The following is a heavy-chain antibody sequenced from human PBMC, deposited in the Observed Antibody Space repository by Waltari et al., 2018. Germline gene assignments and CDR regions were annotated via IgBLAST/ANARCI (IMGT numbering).Heavy chain of an antibody. CDR1: GFSLSTSGLG. D-gene: IGHD5-18*01. CDR2: IYWNDDK. J-gene: IGHJ3*02. Sequence: QITLKESGPTLVKPTQTLTLTCTFSGFSLSTSGLGVGWIRQPPGKALEWLALIYWNDDKRYSPSLKSRLTITKDTSKNQVVLTMTNMDPVDTATYYCARNSAWDAFDIWGQGTMVTVSS. CDR3: ARNSAWDAFDI. V-gene: IGHV2-5*01.